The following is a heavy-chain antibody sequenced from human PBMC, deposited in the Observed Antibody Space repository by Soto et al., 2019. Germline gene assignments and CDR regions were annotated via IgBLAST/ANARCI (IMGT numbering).Heavy chain of an antibody. D-gene: IGHD1-7*01. Sequence: ASVKVSCKASGYTFTSYGISWVRQAPGQGFEWMGWISAYNGNTNYAQKLQGRVTMTTDTSTSTAYMELRSLRSDDTAVYYCARGGSTGTTPYYYGMDVWGQGTTVTVSS. CDR2: ISAYNGNT. V-gene: IGHV1-18*01. CDR3: ARGGSTGTTPYYYGMDV. J-gene: IGHJ6*02. CDR1: GYTFTSYG.